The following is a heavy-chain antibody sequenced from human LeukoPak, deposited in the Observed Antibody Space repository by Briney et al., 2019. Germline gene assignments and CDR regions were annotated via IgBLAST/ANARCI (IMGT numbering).Heavy chain of an antibody. J-gene: IGHJ6*02. CDR2: IIPIFGTA. V-gene: IGHV1-69*13. CDR3: ARDSISGAHYDFWSGYYLGMDV. D-gene: IGHD3-3*01. CDR1: GGTFSSYA. Sequence: ASVKVSCKASGGTFSSYAISWVRQAPGQGLEWMEGIIPIFGTANYAQKFQGRVTITADESTSTAYMELSSLRSEDTAVYYCARDSISGAHYDFWSGYYLGMDVWGQGTTVTVSS.